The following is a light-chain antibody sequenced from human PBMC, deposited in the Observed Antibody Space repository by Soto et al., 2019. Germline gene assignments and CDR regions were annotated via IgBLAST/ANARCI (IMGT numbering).Light chain of an antibody. V-gene: IGLV2-11*01. CDR3: CSYAGSYTWV. J-gene: IGLJ3*02. Sequence: QSALTQPRSVSGSPGQSVTISCTGTSSDVGGYNYVSWYQQPPGQAPKLMIYDVSKRPSGVPDRFSGSKSGNTASLPISGLHAEDEADYYCCSYAGSYTWVFGRGTKGTV. CDR2: DVS. CDR1: SSDVGGYNY.